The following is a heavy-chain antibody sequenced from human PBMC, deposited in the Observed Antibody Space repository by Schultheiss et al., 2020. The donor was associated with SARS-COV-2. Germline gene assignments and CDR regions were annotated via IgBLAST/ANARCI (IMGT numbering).Heavy chain of an antibody. CDR1: GFTLSVHY. V-gene: IGHV3-23*01. J-gene: IGHJ6*03. Sequence: GGSLRLSCAASGFTLSVHYMDWFRQAPGKGLEWVSAISGSGGSTYYADSVKGRFTISRDNSKNTLYLQMNSLRAEDTAVYYCAKGTEEISSTRVYYYYYMDVWGKGTTVTVSS. CDR2: ISGSGGST. CDR3: AKGTEEISSTRVYYYYYMDV. D-gene: IGHD2-2*01.